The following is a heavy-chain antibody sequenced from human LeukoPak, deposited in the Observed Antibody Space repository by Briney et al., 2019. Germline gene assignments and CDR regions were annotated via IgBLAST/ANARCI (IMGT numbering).Heavy chain of an antibody. V-gene: IGHV4-59*01. D-gene: IGHD6-13*01. CDR2: IYYSGST. Sequence: SETLSLTCTVSGGSISSYYWSWIRQPPGKGLEWIGCIYYSGSTNYNPSLKSRVTISVDTSKNQFSLKLSSVTAADTAVYYCARVHSSSWPTASFDPWGQGTLVTVSS. J-gene: IGHJ5*02. CDR1: GGSISSYY. CDR3: ARVHSSSWPTASFDP.